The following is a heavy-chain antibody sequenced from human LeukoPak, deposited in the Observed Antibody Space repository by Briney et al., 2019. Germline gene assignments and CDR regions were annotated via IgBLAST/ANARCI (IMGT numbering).Heavy chain of an antibody. CDR2: ISCDGSNK. D-gene: IGHD3-10*01. J-gene: IGHJ5*02. CDR1: GFTFSSYA. V-gene: IGHV3-30-3*01. CDR3: VRGGYGPGSYYHH. Sequence: PGRSLRLSCAASGFTFSSYAMHWVRQAPGKGLEWVAVISCDGSNKYYADSVKGRFTISRDNSKNTLYLQMNSLRAEDTAVYYCVRGGYGPGSYYHHWGQGILVSVSS.